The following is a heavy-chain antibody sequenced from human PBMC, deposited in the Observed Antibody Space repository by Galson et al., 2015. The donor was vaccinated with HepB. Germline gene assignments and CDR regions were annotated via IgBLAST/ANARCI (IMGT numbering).Heavy chain of an antibody. CDR3: ARGRPRRRYCSGGSCYSHYFDP. CDR1: GYY. Sequence: GYYWSWIRQSPGKGLEWIGEIYHSGSTNYNPSLKSRVTISVDTSKNQISLKVNSLIPADTAVYYCARGRPRRRYCSGGSCYSHYFDPWGQGTLVTVSS. CDR2: IYHSGST. J-gene: IGHJ5*02. D-gene: IGHD2-15*01. V-gene: IGHV4-34*01.